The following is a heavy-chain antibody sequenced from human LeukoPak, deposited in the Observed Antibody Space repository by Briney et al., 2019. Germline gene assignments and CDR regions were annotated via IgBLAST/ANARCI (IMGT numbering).Heavy chain of an antibody. V-gene: IGHV2-5*01. CDR3: AHRRDTMVRGVSPDFDY. Sequence: SGPTLVNPTQTLTLTCTFSGFSLSTSGVGVGWIRQPPGKALEWLALIYWNDDKRYSPSLKSRLTITKDTSKNQVVLTMTNMDPVDTATYYCAHRRDTMVRGVSPDFDYWGQGTLVTVSS. CDR1: GFSLSTSGVG. J-gene: IGHJ4*02. CDR2: IYWNDDK. D-gene: IGHD3-10*01.